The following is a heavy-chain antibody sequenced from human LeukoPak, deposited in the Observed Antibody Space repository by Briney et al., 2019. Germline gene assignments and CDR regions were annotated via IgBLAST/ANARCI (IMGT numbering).Heavy chain of an antibody. CDR2: ISGHGDIT. Sequence: GGTQRLSCAASGFIFRNYGMNWVRQAPGKGLEWVSGISGHGDITYYADSVKGRFTISRDNSRNTVYLQMNSLRAEDTAVYYCAKDPQLLWFGSGIDYWGQGTLVTVSS. V-gene: IGHV3-23*01. CDR3: AKDPQLLWFGSGIDY. J-gene: IGHJ4*02. CDR1: GFIFRNYG. D-gene: IGHD3-10*01.